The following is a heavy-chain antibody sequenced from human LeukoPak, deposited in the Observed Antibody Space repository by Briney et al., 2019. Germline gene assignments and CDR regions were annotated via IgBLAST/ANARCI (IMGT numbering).Heavy chain of an antibody. CDR1: GGAIRSHY. J-gene: IGHJ3*02. CDR2: IYTSGST. Sequence: SETLSLTCTVSGGAIRSHYWNWIRQPAGKGLEWIGRIYTSGSTNYNPSLKSRVTMSVDTSKNQFSLKLSSVTAADTAVYYCARDMRDTIFGVVITRDAFDIWGQGTMVTVSS. CDR3: ARDMRDTIFGVVITRDAFDI. V-gene: IGHV4-4*07. D-gene: IGHD3-3*01.